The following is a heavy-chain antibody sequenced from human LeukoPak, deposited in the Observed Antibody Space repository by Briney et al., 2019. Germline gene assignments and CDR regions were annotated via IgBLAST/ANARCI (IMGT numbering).Heavy chain of an antibody. CDR1: GFIFSSYW. J-gene: IGHJ4*02. CDR3: LFASGSYYTAFEY. V-gene: IGHV3-74*01. CDR2: ISTDGTYT. D-gene: IGHD3-10*01. Sequence: PGGSLRLSCAASGFIFSSYWMHWVRQAPGRGPVWVSHISTDGTYTNYADSVKGRFTISRDNAKNTLYLQMNSLRAEDTAVYYCLFASGSYYTAFEYWGQGTLVTVSS.